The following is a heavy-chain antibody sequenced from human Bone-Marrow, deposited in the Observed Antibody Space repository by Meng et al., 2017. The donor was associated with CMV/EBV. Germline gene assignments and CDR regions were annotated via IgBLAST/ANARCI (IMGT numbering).Heavy chain of an antibody. J-gene: IGHJ4*02. D-gene: IGHD3-22*01. CDR3: ARSGAYYYDSSGYQPFDY. Sequence: GGSLRLSCAASGFTVSSNYMSWVRQAPGKGLEWVSVIYSGGSTYYADSVKGRFTISRDNSKNTLYLQMNSLRAEDTAVYYCARSGAYYYDSSGYQPFDYWGQGTLVTVSS. V-gene: IGHV3-66*02. CDR2: IYSGGST. CDR1: GFTVSSNY.